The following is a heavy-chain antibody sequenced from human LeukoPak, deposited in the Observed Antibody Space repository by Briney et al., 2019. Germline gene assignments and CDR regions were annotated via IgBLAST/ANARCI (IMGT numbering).Heavy chain of an antibody. CDR3: ARGTPYDYVWGSYRYITPSFDY. CDR2: IYPGDSDT. CDR1: GYSFTSYW. J-gene: IGHJ4*02. V-gene: IGHV5-51*01. Sequence: GESLKISCKGSGYSFTSYWIGWVRQMPGKGLEWMGTIYPGDSDTRYSPSFQGQVTISADKSISTAYLQWSSLKASDTAMYYCARGTPYDYVWGSYRYITPSFDYWGQGTLVTVSS. D-gene: IGHD3-16*02.